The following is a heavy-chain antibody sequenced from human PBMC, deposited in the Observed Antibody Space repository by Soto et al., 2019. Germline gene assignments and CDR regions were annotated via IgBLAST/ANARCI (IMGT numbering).Heavy chain of an antibody. CDR2: MNTNSGNT. Sequence: SVKVYCKASGYTFTSYDINWVRQATGQGLEWMGWMNTNSGNTGYAQKFQGRVTMTRNTSISTAYMELSSLRSEDTAVYYCARGRGPTVSRFLEWSKAYDYWGKGTLVTVSS. V-gene: IGHV1-8*01. CDR3: ARGRGPTVSRFLEWSKAYDY. J-gene: IGHJ4*02. D-gene: IGHD3-3*01. CDR1: GYTFTSYD.